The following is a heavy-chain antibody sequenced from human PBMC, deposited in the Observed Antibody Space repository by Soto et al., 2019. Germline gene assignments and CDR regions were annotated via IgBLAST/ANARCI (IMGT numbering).Heavy chain of an antibody. V-gene: IGHV1-69*01. CDR1: GGTFTTYT. CDR2: IIPVFGTA. Sequence: QVQLVQSGAEVKKPGSSVKVSCKASGGTFTTYTISWVRQAPGQGLEWMGGIIPVFGTAHYAQNFQGRVTITADESTSTVYMELSSLRSEDTAVYYCARYSSGWYISYGMDIWGQGTTVTVSS. D-gene: IGHD6-19*01. J-gene: IGHJ6*02. CDR3: ARYSSGWYISYGMDI.